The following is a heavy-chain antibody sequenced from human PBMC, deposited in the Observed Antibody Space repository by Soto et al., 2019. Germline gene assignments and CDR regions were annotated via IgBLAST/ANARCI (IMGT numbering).Heavy chain of an antibody. Sequence: LRLSCAASGFTFSSYAMHWVRQAPGKGLEWVAVISYDGSNKYYADSVKGRFTISRDNSKNTLYLQMNSLRAEDTAVYYCARDMAVAGIYYYYYYGMDVWGQGTTVTVSS. CDR2: ISYDGSNK. J-gene: IGHJ6*02. V-gene: IGHV3-30-3*01. CDR3: ARDMAVAGIYYYYYYGMDV. D-gene: IGHD6-19*01. CDR1: GFTFSSYA.